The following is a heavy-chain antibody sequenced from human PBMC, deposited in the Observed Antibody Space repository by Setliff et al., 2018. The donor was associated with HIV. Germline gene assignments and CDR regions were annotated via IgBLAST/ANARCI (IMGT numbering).Heavy chain of an antibody. CDR2: TKQDGSDST. V-gene: IGHV3-7*03. Sequence: GGSLRLSCVASGFTFSSNWLSWVRQAPGKGLEWVANTKQDGSDSTGYADSVKGRFTISRDNAKSTLYLQMNSLRAEDTAFYYCARRVADFDYWGQGTLVTVS. J-gene: IGHJ4*02. CDR1: GFTFSSNW. CDR3: ARRVADFDY. D-gene: IGHD3-3*01.